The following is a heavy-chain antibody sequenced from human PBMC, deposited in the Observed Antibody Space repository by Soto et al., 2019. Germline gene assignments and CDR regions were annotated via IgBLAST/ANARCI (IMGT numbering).Heavy chain of an antibody. J-gene: IGHJ2*01. V-gene: IGHV3-30-3*01. Sequence: GSLRLSCAASGFTFSSYAMHWVRQAPGKGLEWVAVISYDGSNKYYADSVKGRFTISRDNSKNTLYLQMNSLRTEDTAVYYRARPLWRDDYNWGYFDLWGRGTLVTVSS. D-gene: IGHD4-4*01. CDR3: ARPLWRDDYNWGYFDL. CDR1: GFTFSSYA. CDR2: ISYDGSNK.